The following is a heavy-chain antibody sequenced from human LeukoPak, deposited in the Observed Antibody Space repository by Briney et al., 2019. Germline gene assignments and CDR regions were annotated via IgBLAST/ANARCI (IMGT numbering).Heavy chain of an antibody. V-gene: IGHV1-2*02. CDR1: GYTFTGYY. Sequence: GASVKVSCKASGYTFTGYYIHWVRQAPGQRLEWMGWINPNNGGTNYAQKFQGRVTLTRDTSISTVYMELSRLRSDDTAVYYCARAAQQLVQYIWFDPWGQGTLVTVSS. CDR3: ARAAQQLVQYIWFDP. D-gene: IGHD6-13*01. CDR2: INPNNGGT. J-gene: IGHJ5*02.